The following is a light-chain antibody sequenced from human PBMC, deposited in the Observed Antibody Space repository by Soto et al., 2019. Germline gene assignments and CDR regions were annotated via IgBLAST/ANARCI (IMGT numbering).Light chain of an antibody. V-gene: IGLV2-11*01. CDR3: CSYAGTYIYV. J-gene: IGLJ1*01. CDR2: DVS. CDR1: SSDVGGYNY. Sequence: QSGLTQPRSVSGSPGQSVTISCTGTSSDVGGYNYVSWYQQHPGKAPKLMIYDVSKRPSGVPDRFSCSKSGNTASLTISGLQAEDEADYYCCSYAGTYIYVFGTGTKVTL.